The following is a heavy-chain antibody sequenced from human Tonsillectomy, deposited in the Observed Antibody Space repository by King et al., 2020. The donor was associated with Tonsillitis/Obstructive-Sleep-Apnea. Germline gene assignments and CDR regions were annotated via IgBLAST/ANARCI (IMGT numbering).Heavy chain of an antibody. D-gene: IGHD5-18*01. J-gene: IGHJ4*02. CDR1: GFSLSTSVVG. CDR2: IYLDADN. Sequence: TLKESGPTLVRPTQTLTLTCTFSGFSLSTSVVGVGWIRQPPGKALEWLALIYLDADNRYSPSLKDRPPTPKVPPKNQVVLTMTNMDTVDTATYYCAHGDDTDPIYFDYWGQGTLVTVSS. CDR3: AHGDDTDPIYFDY. V-gene: IGHV2-5*02.